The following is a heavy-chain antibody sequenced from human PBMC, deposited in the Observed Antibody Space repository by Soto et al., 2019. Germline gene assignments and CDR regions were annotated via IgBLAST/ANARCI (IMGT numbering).Heavy chain of an antibody. CDR2: IYHTGRT. CDR3: ARVRGVFRRPGSLDFDF. V-gene: IGHV4-38-2*02. Sequence: DTLSLTSIVSNFPISIGYYWVWIRLSPGKGLEWIATIYHTGRTYCNPSLKSRVTISVDTSENHFSLKLSSVTAADTAFYYCARVRGVFRRPGSLDFDFWGQGTLVTVCS. D-gene: IGHD3-16*01. J-gene: IGHJ4*02. CDR1: NFPISIGYY.